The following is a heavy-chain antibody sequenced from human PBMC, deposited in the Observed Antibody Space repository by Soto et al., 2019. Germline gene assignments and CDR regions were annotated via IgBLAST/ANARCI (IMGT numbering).Heavy chain of an antibody. V-gene: IGHV4-59*01. CDR3: ARGVATIGP. D-gene: IGHD5-12*01. J-gene: IGHJ5*02. CDR2: IYYSGST. CDR1: GDSISSYY. Sequence: QVQLQESGPRLVKPSETLSLTCTVSGDSISSYYWSWIRQPPGKGLEWIGYIYYSGSTNYNPSLKSRATISVDTPKNQFSLKLTSVTAADTAVYYCARGVATIGPWGQGTLVTVSS.